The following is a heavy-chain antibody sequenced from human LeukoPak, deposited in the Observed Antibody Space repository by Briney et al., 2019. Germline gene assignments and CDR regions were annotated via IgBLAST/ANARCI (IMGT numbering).Heavy chain of an antibody. CDR2: ISSSGSTI. D-gene: IGHD3-9*01. J-gene: IGHJ6*02. V-gene: IGHV3-11*01. CDR1: GSTFDDYG. Sequence: GGSLRLSCAASGSTFDDYGMSWVRQAPGKGLEWVPYISSSGSTIYYADSVKGRFTISRDNAKNSLYLQMNSLRAEDTAVYYCARDPASIPTYYDILTGYSPWHGMDVWGQGTTVTVSS. CDR3: ARDPASIPTYYDILTGYSPWHGMDV.